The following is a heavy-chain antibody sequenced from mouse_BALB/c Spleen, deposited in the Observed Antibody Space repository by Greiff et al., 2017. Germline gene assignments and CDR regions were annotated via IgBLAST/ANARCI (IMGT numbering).Heavy chain of an antibody. CDR2: IYPGSGNT. D-gene: IGHD1-1*01. J-gene: IGHJ4*01. CDR3: AKPYYDYAMDY. V-gene: IGHV1-77*01. CDR1: GYTFTDYY. Sequence: VQLQQSGAELARPGASVKLSCKASGYTFTDYYINWVKQRTGQGLEWIGEIYPGSGNTYYNEKFKGKATLTADKSSSTAYMQLSSLTSEDSAVYFCAKPYYDYAMDYWGQGTSVTVSS.